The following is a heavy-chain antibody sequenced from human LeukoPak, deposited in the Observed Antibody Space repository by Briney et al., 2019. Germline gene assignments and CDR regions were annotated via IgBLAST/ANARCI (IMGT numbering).Heavy chain of an antibody. Sequence: PGFALRLSCAACGFTFNKLVMLWFRQAPGKGREGVAFVQNDGSSEYYADSVKGRFTISRDNSKHTVFLHMNSLRTEDTAVYYCAKGLSFAFDFWGQGTMVTVSS. V-gene: IGHV3-30*02. J-gene: IGHJ3*01. CDR2: VQNDGSSE. CDR3: AKGLSFAFDF. D-gene: IGHD3-16*02. CDR1: GFTFNKLV.